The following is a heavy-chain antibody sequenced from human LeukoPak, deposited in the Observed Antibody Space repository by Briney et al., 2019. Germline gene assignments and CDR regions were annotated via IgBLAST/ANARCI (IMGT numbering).Heavy chain of an antibody. CDR2: IRYDGSNK. J-gene: IGHJ6*03. Sequence: PGGSLRLSCAASGFTFSSYGMHWVRQAPGKGLEWVAFIRYDGSNKYYADSVKGRFTISRDNSKNTLYLQMNSLRAEDTAVYYCAKRDHDLNYYYYYMDVWGKGTTVTISS. V-gene: IGHV3-30*02. CDR3: AKRDHDLNYYYYYMDV. CDR1: GFTFSSYG. D-gene: IGHD1-1*01.